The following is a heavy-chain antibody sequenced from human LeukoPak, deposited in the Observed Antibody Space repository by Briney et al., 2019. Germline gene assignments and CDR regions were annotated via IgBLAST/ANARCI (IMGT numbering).Heavy chain of an antibody. CDR2: ISGSSSYT. CDR1: GFTFSDYY. Sequence: PGGSLRLSCAASGFTFSDYYMSWIRQAPGKGLEWVSYISGSSSYTNYADSVKGRFTISRDNAKNSLYLQMNSLRAEDTAVYYCARTKRLAAGTGGGLDYWGQGTLVTVSS. V-gene: IGHV3-11*06. J-gene: IGHJ4*02. D-gene: IGHD6-13*01. CDR3: ARTKRLAAGTGGGLDY.